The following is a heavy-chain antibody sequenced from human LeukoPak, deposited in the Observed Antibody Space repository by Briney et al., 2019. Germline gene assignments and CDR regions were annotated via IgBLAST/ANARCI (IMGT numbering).Heavy chain of an antibody. V-gene: IGHV3-7*01. CDR3: ARGRGDY. CDR1: GFTFSHYW. J-gene: IGHJ4*02. CDR2: IKQDGSEK. Sequence: GGSLGLSCAASGFTFSHYWMNWARQAPGKGLEWVANIKQDGSEKYYVDSVKGRFTISRDNAKNSLYLQMNSLRAEDTAMYYCARGRGDYWGQGTLVTVSS.